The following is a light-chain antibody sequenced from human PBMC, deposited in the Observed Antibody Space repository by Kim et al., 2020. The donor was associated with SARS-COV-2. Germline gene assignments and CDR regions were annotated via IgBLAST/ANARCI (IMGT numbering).Light chain of an antibody. CDR3: QAWDSSTVV. CDR2: QDS. V-gene: IGLV3-1*01. Sequence: SYELTQPPSVSVSPGQTASITCSGDKLGDKYACWYQQKPGQSPMLVIYQDSKRPSGIPERFSGSNSGNTATLTISGTQAMDEADYYCQAWDSSTVVFGGGTQLTDL. J-gene: IGLJ2*01. CDR1: KLGDKY.